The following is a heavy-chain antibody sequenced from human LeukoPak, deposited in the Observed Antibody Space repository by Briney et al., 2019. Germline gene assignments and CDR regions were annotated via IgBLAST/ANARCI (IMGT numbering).Heavy chain of an antibody. D-gene: IGHD2-2*01. V-gene: IGHV3-7*03. CDR3: ARVEGGYCSSTSCYADWFDP. CDR1: GFTFSSYW. J-gene: IGHJ5*02. Sequence: GGSLRLSCAASGFTFSSYWMSWVRQAPGKGLEWVANIKQDGSEKYYVDSVKGRFTISRDNAKNSLYLQMNSLRAEGTAVYYCARVEGGYCSSTSCYADWFDPWGQGTLVTVSS. CDR2: IKQDGSEK.